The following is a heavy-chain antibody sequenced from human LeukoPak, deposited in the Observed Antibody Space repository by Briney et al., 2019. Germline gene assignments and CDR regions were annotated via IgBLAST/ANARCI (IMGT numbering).Heavy chain of an antibody. CDR1: GFTFSSYG. V-gene: IGHV3-30*02. Sequence: GGSLRLSCAASGFTFSSYGMHWVRQAPGKGLEWVAFIRYDGSNKYYADSVKGRFTISIDDAKTSLYLQVYSLTAEDTAVYYCARDFGSRGSGTVYYFDLWGQGTLVTVSS. CDR2: IRYDGSNK. J-gene: IGHJ4*02. CDR3: ARDFGSRGSGTVYYFDL. D-gene: IGHD3-10*01.